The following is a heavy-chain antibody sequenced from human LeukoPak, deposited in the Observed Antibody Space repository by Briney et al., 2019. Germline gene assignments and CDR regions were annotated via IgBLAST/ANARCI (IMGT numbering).Heavy chain of an antibody. Sequence: SGGSLRLSCAASGFTFSSDAMTCVRQAPGKGLEWVSGISTSVDSTYYADSLKGRFTISRDNSKNTLYLKMNSHRAADTPVYYCAKEGWHSGYDYAEFDYWGQGTLVTVSS. D-gene: IGHD5-12*01. CDR3: AKEGWHSGYDYAEFDY. CDR2: ISTSVDST. J-gene: IGHJ4*02. CDR1: GFTFSSDA. V-gene: IGHV3-23*01.